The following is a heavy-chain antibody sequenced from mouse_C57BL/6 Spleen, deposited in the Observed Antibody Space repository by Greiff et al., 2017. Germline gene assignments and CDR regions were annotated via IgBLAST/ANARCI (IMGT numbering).Heavy chain of an antibody. CDR1: GYTFTSYW. Sequence: QVQLQQPGAELVKPGASVKMSCKASGYTFTSYWITWVKQRPGQGLEWIGDIYPGSGSTNYNEKFKSKATLTVDTSSSTAYMQLSSLTSDDSAVYYCARDYSNYVEYYAMDYWGQGTSVTVSS. V-gene: IGHV1-55*01. CDR2: IYPGSGST. D-gene: IGHD2-5*01. J-gene: IGHJ4*01. CDR3: ARDYSNYVEYYAMDY.